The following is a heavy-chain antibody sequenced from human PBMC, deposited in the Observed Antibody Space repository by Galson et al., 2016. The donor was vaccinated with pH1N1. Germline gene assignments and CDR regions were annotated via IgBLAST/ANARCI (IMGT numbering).Heavy chain of an antibody. CDR3: ARHSPGRAVGVFDC. J-gene: IGHJ4*02. V-gene: IGHV6-1*01. CDR1: GDSVSSNSAA. D-gene: IGHD6-19*01. Sequence: CAISGDSVSSNSAAWNWIRQSPSRGLEWPGRTYYRSKWFYNNAVSVQGRITINPDTSENQFSLQLNSVTPEDTAVYYCARHSPGRAVGVFDCWGQGTLVTVSS. CDR2: TYYRSKWFY.